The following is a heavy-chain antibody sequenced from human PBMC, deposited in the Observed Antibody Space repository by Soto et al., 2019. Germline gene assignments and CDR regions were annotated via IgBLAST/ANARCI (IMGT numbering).Heavy chain of an antibody. CDR1: GGTLSSYA. J-gene: IGHJ4*02. Sequence: ASVKVSCKASGGTLSSYAISWVRQAPGQGLEWMGGIIPIFGTANYAQKFQGRVTITADKSTSTAYMELSSLRSEDTAVYYCARIGDRRAPWAPFDDWGQGTLVTVSS. CDR3: ARIGDRRAPWAPFDD. CDR2: IIPIFGTA. V-gene: IGHV1-69*06. D-gene: IGHD2-15*01.